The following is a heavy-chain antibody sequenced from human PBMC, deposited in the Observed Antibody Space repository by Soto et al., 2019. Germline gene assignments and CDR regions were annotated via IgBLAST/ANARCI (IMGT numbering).Heavy chain of an antibody. CDR2: IIPILGIA. CDR3: AREGLGVAARPPYYYYGMDV. Sequence: ASVKVSCKASGGTFSSYTISWVRQAPGQGLEWMGRIIPILGIANYAQKFQGRVTITADKSTSTAYMELSSLRSEDTAVYYCAREGLGVAARPPYYYYGMDVWGQGTTVTVSS. V-gene: IGHV1-69*04. D-gene: IGHD6-6*01. J-gene: IGHJ6*02. CDR1: GGTFSSYT.